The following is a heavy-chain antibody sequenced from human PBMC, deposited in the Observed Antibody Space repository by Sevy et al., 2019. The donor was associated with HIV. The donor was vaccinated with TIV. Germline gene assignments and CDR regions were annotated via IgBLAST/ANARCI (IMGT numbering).Heavy chain of an antibody. Sequence: SETLSLTCTVTGGSISGSSWSWIRQPPGKGLEWIGNVLASAITNYNPSLKSRVTISLDTSESQSSLILNSGTAADTAVYYCARHGAYGDYVPNDPPLDYWGRGILVTVSS. CDR2: VLASAIT. D-gene: IGHD4-17*01. CDR3: ARHGAYGDYVPNDPPLDY. CDR1: GGSISGSS. V-gene: IGHV4-59*08. J-gene: IGHJ4*01.